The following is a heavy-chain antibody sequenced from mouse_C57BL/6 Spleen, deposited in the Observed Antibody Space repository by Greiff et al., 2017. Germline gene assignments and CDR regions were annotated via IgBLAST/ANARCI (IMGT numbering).Heavy chain of an antibody. J-gene: IGHJ3*01. Sequence: VQLQQSGAELVKPGASVTLSCTASGFTIKDYYMHWVKQRTDQGLEWIGRLDPEDGETNYAPKFQGQATITADTSSNTSYLQRSSLTAEDTAVYYSAHSLYYGNFQFAYWGQGTLVTVAA. CDR3: AHSLYYGNFQFAY. CDR1: GFTIKDYY. V-gene: IGHV14-2*01. CDR2: LDPEDGET. D-gene: IGHD2-1*01.